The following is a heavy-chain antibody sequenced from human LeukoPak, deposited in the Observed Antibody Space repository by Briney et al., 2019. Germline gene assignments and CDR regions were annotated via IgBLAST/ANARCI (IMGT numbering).Heavy chain of an antibody. Sequence: PSETLSLTCTVSGGSISSYYWSWIRQPPGKGLEWTGYIYYSGSTYYNPSLKSRVTISVDTSKNQFSLKLSSVTAADTAVYYCARVGRALVRGVYYYYMDVWGKGTTVTVSS. J-gene: IGHJ6*03. CDR3: ARVGRALVRGVYYYYMDV. CDR2: IYYSGST. V-gene: IGHV4-59*06. D-gene: IGHD6-6*01. CDR1: GGSISSYY.